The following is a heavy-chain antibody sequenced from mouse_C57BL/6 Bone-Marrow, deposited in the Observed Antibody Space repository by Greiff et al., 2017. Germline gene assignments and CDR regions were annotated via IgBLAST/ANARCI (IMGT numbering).Heavy chain of an antibody. CDR2: ISDGGSYT. J-gene: IGHJ2*01. CDR1: GFTFSSYA. V-gene: IGHV5-4*01. CDR3: ARGSPTMITTCFDY. D-gene: IGHD2-4*01. Sequence: EVHLVESGGGLVKPGGSLKLSCAASGFTFSSYAMSWVRQTPEKRLEWVATISDGGSYTYYPDNVKGRFTISRDNAKNNLYLQMSHLKSEDTAMYYCARGSPTMITTCFDYWGQGTTLTVSS.